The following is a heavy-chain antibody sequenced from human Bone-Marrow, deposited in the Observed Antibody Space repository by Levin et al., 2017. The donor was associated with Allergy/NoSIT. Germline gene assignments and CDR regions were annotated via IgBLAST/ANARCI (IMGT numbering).Heavy chain of an antibody. V-gene: IGHV3-30*18. D-gene: IGHD3-10*01. CDR1: GFTFSSYG. J-gene: IGHJ6*02. Sequence: LSLTCAASGFTFSSYGMHWVRQAPGKGLEWVAVISYDGSNKYYADSVKGRFTISRDNSKNTLYLQMNSLRAEDTAVYYCAKNYYGSGSYYRAGDYYYYGMDVWGQGTTVTVSS. CDR3: AKNYYGSGSYYRAGDYYYYGMDV. CDR2: ISYDGSNK.